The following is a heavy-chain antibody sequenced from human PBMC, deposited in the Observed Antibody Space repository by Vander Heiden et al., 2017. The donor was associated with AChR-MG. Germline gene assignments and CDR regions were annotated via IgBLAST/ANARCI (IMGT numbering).Heavy chain of an antibody. CDR3: ARYSNAFDI. Sequence: QVQLVESGGGVVQPGRSLRLYCAASGFTFSSYAMHWVRQAPGKGLEWVAVISYDGSNKYDADSVKGRFTISRDNSKNTLYLQMNSLRAEDTAVYYCARYSNAFDIWGQGTMVTVSS. V-gene: IGHV3-30-3*01. CDR1: GFTFSSYA. CDR2: ISYDGSNK. J-gene: IGHJ3*02. D-gene: IGHD2-21*01.